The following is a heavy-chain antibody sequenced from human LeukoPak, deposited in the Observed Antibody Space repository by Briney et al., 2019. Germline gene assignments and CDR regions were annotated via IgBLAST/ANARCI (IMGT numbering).Heavy chain of an antibody. J-gene: IGHJ5*02. CDR1: GDSVSSNIAG. V-gene: IGHV6-1*01. D-gene: IGHD2-15*01. CDR3: ARGGLVGSDRGWFGP. Sequence: SQTLSLTCAISGDSVSSNIAGWSWIRQSPSRGLEWLGRTYYRSRWYIDYAVSFGSRITINADTSKNQFSLQLNSVTPEDTAVYYCARGGLVGSDRGWFGPWGQGTLVTVSS. CDR2: TYYRSRWYI.